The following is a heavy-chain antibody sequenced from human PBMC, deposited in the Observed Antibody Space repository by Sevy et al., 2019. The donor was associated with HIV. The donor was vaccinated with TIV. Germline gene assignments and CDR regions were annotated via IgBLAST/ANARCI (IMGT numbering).Heavy chain of an antibody. CDR1: GGSFSGYY. V-gene: IGHV4-34*01. D-gene: IGHD2-2*01. Sequence: GSLRLSCAVYGGSFSGYYWSWIRQPPGKGLEWIGEINHSGSTNYNPSLKSRVTISVDTSKNQFSLKLSSVTAADTAVYYCARSGAAVVVPAAIDGVDYWGQGTLVPVSS. J-gene: IGHJ4*02. CDR2: INHSGST. CDR3: ARSGAAVVVPAAIDGVDY.